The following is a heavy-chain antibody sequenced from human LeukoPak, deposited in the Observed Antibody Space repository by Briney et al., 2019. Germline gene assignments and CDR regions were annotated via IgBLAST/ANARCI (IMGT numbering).Heavy chain of an antibody. CDR3: ARGEVNSNYFDS. J-gene: IGHJ4*02. CDR1: GGSISSYY. D-gene: IGHD4-11*01. CDR2: IYYSGST. Sequence: SETLSLTCTVSGGSISSYYWSWIRQPPGKGLEWIGYIYYSGSTNYNPSLKSRVTISVDTSKNQFSLKVNSVTAADTAVYYCARGEVNSNYFDSWGQGTLVTVSS. V-gene: IGHV4-59*12.